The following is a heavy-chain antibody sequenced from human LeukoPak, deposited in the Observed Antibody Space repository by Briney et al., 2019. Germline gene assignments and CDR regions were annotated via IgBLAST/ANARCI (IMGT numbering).Heavy chain of an antibody. J-gene: IGHJ3*01. CDR2: IIPIFDRP. CDR1: GGRFKSNG. V-gene: IGHV1-69*04. CDR3: ARDAQWELRALDV. D-gene: IGHD4-23*01. Sequence: SVKVSCKTIGGRFKSNGVSWVQQAPGQGLEWMGTIIPIFDRPNYAQKFEGRVTITADKSTNTTYMEISSLTSDDTAVYYCARDAQWELRALDVWGRGTMVIVSS.